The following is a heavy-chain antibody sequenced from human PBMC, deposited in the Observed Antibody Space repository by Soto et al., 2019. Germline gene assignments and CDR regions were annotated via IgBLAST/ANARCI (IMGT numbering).Heavy chain of an antibody. D-gene: IGHD3-22*01. Sequence: QVQLVQSGAEVKKPGASVRVSCKASGDVFSNYGFSWVRQAPGQGLEWMGWISAYDGQTNYTKKFQGRVTMTTDTSASTAYRELRSLRSDDTAVYYCARVWYYDSSGYYAFDYWGRGTLVTVSS. V-gene: IGHV1-18*01. CDR3: ARVWYYDSSGYYAFDY. CDR1: GDVFSNYG. CDR2: ISAYDGQT. J-gene: IGHJ4*02.